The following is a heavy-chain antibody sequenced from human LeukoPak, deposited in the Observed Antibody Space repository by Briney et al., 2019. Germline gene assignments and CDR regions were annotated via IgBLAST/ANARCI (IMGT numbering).Heavy chain of an antibody. V-gene: IGHV3-23*01. CDR3: AKAPAGGWDDRYFDY. CDR2: ISGSGGST. J-gene: IGHJ4*02. Sequence: GGSLRLSCAASGFTFSSYAMSWVRQAPGKGLGWVSAISGSGGSTYYADSVKGRFTISRDNSKNTLYLQMNSLRAEDTAVYYCAKAPAGGWDDRYFDYWGQGTLVTVSS. CDR1: GFTFSSYA. D-gene: IGHD6-19*01.